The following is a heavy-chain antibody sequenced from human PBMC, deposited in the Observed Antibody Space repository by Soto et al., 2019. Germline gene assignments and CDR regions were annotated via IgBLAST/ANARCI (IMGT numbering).Heavy chain of an antibody. Sequence: QVQLVQSGAEVKKPGASVKVSCKASGYTFTSYDINWVRQATGQGLEWMGWMNPNSGNTGYAQKFQGRVTMTRNTSISTAYMELSSLRSEVTAVYYCAGWNYYYYYMDVWGKGTTVTVSS. D-gene: IGHD3-3*01. CDR1: GYTFTSYD. CDR2: MNPNSGNT. CDR3: AGWNYYYYYMDV. J-gene: IGHJ6*03. V-gene: IGHV1-8*01.